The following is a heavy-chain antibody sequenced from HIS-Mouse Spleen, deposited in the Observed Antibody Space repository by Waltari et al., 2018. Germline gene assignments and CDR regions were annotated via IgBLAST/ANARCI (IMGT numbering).Heavy chain of an antibody. J-gene: IGHJ2*01. V-gene: IGHV4-39*07. Sequence: QLQLQESGPGLVKPSETLSLPCPVPGGSISSSSYYWAWIRQPPGQGLEWIGSIYYSGSTYYNPSLKSRVTISVDTSKNQFSLKLSSVTAADTAVYYCAREIPYSSSWYDWYFDLWGRGTLVTVSS. CDR3: AREIPYSSSWYDWYFDL. D-gene: IGHD6-13*01. CDR1: GGSISSSSYY. CDR2: IYYSGST.